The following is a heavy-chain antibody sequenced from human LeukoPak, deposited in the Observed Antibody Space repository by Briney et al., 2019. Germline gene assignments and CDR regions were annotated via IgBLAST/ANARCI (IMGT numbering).Heavy chain of an antibody. J-gene: IGHJ4*02. CDR1: GDSISSYY. D-gene: IGHD1-20*01. CDR2: ISYSGST. Sequence: SETLSLTCTVSGDSISSYYWSWIRQPPGKGLEWIGYISYSGSTNYNPSLKSRVTISMNTSKNQFSLRLSSVTAADTAVYYCVRDRHNWNLEGDWGQGTLVTVSS. CDR3: VRDRHNWNLEGD. V-gene: IGHV4-59*01.